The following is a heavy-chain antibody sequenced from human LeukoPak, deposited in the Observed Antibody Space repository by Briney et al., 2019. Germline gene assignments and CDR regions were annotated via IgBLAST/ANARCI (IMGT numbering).Heavy chain of an antibody. D-gene: IGHD3-9*01. CDR1: GGSISSYY. CDR2: IYYSGST. Sequence: SETLSLTCTVSGGSISSYYWSWIRQPPGKGLEWIGYIYYSGSTNYNPSLRSRVTISVDTSKNQFSLKLSSVTAADTAVYYCARYSYDILTGYPKGWFDPWGQGTLVTVSS. J-gene: IGHJ5*02. CDR3: ARYSYDILTGYPKGWFDP. V-gene: IGHV4-59*01.